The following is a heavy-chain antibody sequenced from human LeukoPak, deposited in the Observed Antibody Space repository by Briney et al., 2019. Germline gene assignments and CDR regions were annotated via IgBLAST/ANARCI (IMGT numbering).Heavy chain of an antibody. D-gene: IGHD5-24*01. Sequence: GGSLRLSCAASGFTFSSYGMHWVRQAPGKGLEWVAVIWYDGSNKYYADSVKGRFTISRDNSKNTLYLQMNSLRAEDTAVYYCARDPPRWLQFDAQYYFDYWGQGTLVTVSS. CDR3: ARDPPRWLQFDAQYYFDY. CDR2: IWYDGSNK. CDR1: GFTFSSYG. J-gene: IGHJ4*02. V-gene: IGHV3-33*01.